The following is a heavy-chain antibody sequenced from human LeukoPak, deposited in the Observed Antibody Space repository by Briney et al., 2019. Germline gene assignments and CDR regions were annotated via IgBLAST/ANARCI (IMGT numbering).Heavy chain of an antibody. Sequence: GGSLRLSCAASGFTFSDYYMSWIRQAPGKGLKWVSYISSSGSTIYYADSVKGRFTISRDNAKNSLYLQMNSLRAEDTAVYYCARERLLWFGEPEGSDYWGQGTLVTVSS. D-gene: IGHD3-10*01. V-gene: IGHV3-11*01. CDR2: ISSSGSTI. J-gene: IGHJ4*02. CDR3: ARERLLWFGEPEGSDY. CDR1: GFTFSDYY.